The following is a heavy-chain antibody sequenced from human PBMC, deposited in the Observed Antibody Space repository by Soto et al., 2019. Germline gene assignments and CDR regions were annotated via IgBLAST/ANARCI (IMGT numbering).Heavy chain of an antibody. D-gene: IGHD3-9*01. Sequence: SETLSLTCAVYGGSFSGYYWSWIRQPPGKGLEWIGEINHSGSTNYNPSLKSRVTISVDTSKNQFSLKLSSVTAADTAVYYCARGFRYFDWLTPFYYWGQGTLVTVS. J-gene: IGHJ4*02. V-gene: IGHV4-34*01. CDR3: ARGFRYFDWLTPFYY. CDR1: GGSFSGYY. CDR2: INHSGST.